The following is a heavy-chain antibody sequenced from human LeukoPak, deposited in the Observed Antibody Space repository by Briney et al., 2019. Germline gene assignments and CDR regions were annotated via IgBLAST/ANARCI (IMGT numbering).Heavy chain of an antibody. CDR3: ARSPRAGSTSWSFDY. Sequence: GGSLRLSCTASGFTFGSYAMTWVRQAPGKGLEWVSSISSSSSTIYYADSVKGRFTISRDNAKNSLYLQMNSLRVEDTAVYYCARSPRAGSTSWSFDYWGQGTLVSVSS. V-gene: IGHV3-48*01. D-gene: IGHD2-2*01. J-gene: IGHJ4*02. CDR1: GFTFGSYA. CDR2: ISSSSSTI.